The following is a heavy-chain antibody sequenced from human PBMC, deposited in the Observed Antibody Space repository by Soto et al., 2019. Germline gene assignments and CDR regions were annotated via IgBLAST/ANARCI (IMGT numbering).Heavy chain of an antibody. CDR2: INHSGST. CDR1: GGSFSGYY. CDR3: ARRLITIFGVVIGNWFDP. V-gene: IGHV4-34*01. D-gene: IGHD3-3*01. J-gene: IGHJ5*02. Sequence: SETLSLTCAVYGGSFSGYYWSWIRQPPGKGLEWIGEINHSGSTNYNPSLKSRVTISVDTSKNQFSLKLSSVTAADTAVYYCARRLITIFGVVIGNWFDPWGQGTLVTVSS.